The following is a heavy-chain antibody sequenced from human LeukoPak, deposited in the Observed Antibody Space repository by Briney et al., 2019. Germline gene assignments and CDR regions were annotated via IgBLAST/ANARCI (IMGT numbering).Heavy chain of an antibody. CDR3: ARVTRRGDSSGFYSDYWYFDV. CDR1: GGSPSSYF. CDR2: NYNRGST. J-gene: IGHJ2*01. D-gene: IGHD3-22*01. V-gene: IGHV4-59*01. Sequence: PSETLSLTCTVSGGSPSSYFWSWIRQPPGKGLEWIGYNYNRGSTNYNPSLKNRVSISVDPSKKQFSLKVTSVTAADTAIYYCARVTRRGDSSGFYSDYWYFDVWGRGALVTVSS.